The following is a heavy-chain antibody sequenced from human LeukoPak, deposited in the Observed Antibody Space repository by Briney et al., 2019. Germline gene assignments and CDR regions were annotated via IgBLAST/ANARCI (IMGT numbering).Heavy chain of an antibody. CDR1: GYTFTSYF. J-gene: IGHJ4*02. V-gene: IGHV1-46*01. CDR3: ASGRKYNWNDSPLDY. Sequence: ASVKVSCKASGYTFTSYFMHWVRQAPGQGLEWMGIINPSGGSTSYAQKFQGRVTMTRDTSTSTVYMELSSLRSEDTAVYYCASGRKYNWNDSPLDYWGQGTLVTVSS. CDR2: INPSGGST. D-gene: IGHD1-1*01.